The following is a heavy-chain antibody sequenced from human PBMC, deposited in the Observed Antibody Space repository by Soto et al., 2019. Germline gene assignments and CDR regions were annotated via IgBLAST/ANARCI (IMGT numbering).Heavy chain of an antibody. CDR2: INGDGGTI. Sequence: EVQLVEAGGGLVQPGGSLRLSCAASGFTFSTSWIHWVRQAPGKGLVWVSRINGDGGTINYADSVKGRFTISRDNAKNTVYLQTNSLSADDTAVYYCTRGGNYYFDYWGQGTLVTVSS. D-gene: IGHD1-7*01. V-gene: IGHV3-74*01. CDR1: GFTFSTSW. CDR3: TRGGNYYFDY. J-gene: IGHJ4*02.